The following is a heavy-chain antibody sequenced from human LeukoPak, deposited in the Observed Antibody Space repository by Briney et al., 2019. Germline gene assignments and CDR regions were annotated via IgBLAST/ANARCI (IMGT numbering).Heavy chain of an antibody. CDR2: IYHSGNT. CDR1: GYSITSGYY. CDR3: ARAGYCSGVSCYSAVPGKY. D-gene: IGHD2-15*01. J-gene: IGHJ4*02. Sequence: SETLSLTCTVSGYSITSGYYWAWIRQSPGKGLEWIGSIYHSGNTYYNPSLKSRVIILVDTTKNQFSLQLGSVTPTDTAVYYCARAGYCSGVSCYSAVPGKYWGQGALVTVSS. V-gene: IGHV4-38-2*02.